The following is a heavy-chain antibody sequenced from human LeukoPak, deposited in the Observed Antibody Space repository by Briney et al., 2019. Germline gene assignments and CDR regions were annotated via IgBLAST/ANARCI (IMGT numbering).Heavy chain of an antibody. CDR1: GFTFSSYA. Sequence: GASLRLSCAASGFTFSSYAMTWVRQAPGKGLEWVSSISGSGGTTYYADSVKGRFTISRDNSKNTLYLQMNSLRAEDTAVYYCAKDGRGSGSYYYFDYWGQGTLVTVSP. CDR3: AKDGRGSGSYYYFDY. V-gene: IGHV3-23*01. CDR2: ISGSGGTT. J-gene: IGHJ4*02. D-gene: IGHD3-10*01.